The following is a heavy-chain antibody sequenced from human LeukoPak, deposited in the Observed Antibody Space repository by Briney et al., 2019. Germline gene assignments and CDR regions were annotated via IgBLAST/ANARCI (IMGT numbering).Heavy chain of an antibody. D-gene: IGHD3-3*01. CDR3: AREPFWSGYYSNLHFDY. V-gene: IGHV3-48*04. J-gene: IGHJ4*02. CDR1: GFTFSSYS. CDR2: IRSSSRTI. Sequence: GGSLRLSCAASGFTFSSYSMNWVRQAPGRGLEWVSYIRSSSRTIYYADSVKGRFTISRDNAKNSLYLEMNSLRAEDTAVYYCAREPFWSGYYSNLHFDYWGQGTLVTVSS.